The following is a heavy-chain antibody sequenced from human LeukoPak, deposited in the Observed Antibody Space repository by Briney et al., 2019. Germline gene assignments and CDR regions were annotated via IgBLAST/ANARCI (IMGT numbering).Heavy chain of an antibody. CDR2: IYYSGST. CDR3: ARGPGATRRNWFDP. CDR1: GGSISGGGYY. Sequence: SQTLSLTCTVSGGSISGGGYYWSWIRQHPGKGLEWIGYIYYSGSTYYNPSLKSRVTISVDTSKNQFSLKLSSVTAADTAVYYCARGPGATRRNWFDPWGQGTLVTVSS. V-gene: IGHV4-31*03. J-gene: IGHJ5*02.